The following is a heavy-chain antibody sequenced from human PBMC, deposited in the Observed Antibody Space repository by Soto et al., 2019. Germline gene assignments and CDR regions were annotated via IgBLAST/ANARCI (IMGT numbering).Heavy chain of an antibody. J-gene: IGHJ5*02. V-gene: IGHV4-59*01. Sequence: SETLSLTCTVSGGSISSYYWSWIRQPPGKGLEWIGYIYYSGSTNYNPSLKSRVTISVDTSKNQFSLKLSSVTAADTAVYYCARGQREYCSGGSCYWFDPWGQGTRVTVSS. CDR3: ARGQREYCSGGSCYWFDP. CDR2: IYYSGST. D-gene: IGHD2-15*01. CDR1: GGSISSYY.